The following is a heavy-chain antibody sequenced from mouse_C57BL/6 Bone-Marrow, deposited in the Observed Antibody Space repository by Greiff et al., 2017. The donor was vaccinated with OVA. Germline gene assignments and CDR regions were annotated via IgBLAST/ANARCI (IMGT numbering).Heavy chain of an antibody. V-gene: IGHV14-4*01. D-gene: IGHD1-1*01. CDR1: GFNIKDDY. Sequence: EVQGVESGAELVRPGASVKLSCTASGFNIKDDYMHWVKQRPEQGLEWIGWIDPENGDTEYASKFQGKATITADTSSNTAYLQLTSLTSEDTAVYYCTTTPDYYCSSYWYFDVWGTGTTVTVSS. CDR2: IDPENGDT. CDR3: TTTPDYYCSSYWYFDV. J-gene: IGHJ1*03.